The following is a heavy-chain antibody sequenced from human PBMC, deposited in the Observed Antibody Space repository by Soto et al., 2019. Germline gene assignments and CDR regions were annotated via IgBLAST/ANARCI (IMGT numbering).Heavy chain of an antibody. Sequence: SETLSLTCTVSGGSISGYYWSWNRQPPGKGLEWIGYMYNTGSTVYNPSFKSRVTISVDTSKNQFSLKLNSVTAADTAVYYCARDLWGYCGTDCYPLDVWGQGTTVTVS. CDR3: ARDLWGYCGTDCYPLDV. V-gene: IGHV4-59*01. CDR2: MYNTGST. J-gene: IGHJ6*02. CDR1: GGSISGYY. D-gene: IGHD2-21*02.